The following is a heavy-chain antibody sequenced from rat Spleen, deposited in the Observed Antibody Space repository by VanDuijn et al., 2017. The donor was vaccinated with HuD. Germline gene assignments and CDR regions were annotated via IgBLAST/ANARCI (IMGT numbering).Heavy chain of an antibody. D-gene: IGHD1-12*02. CDR3: ARDEEGMDA. J-gene: IGHJ2*01. V-gene: IGHV2-41*01. CDR2: IWNTGGT. Sequence: QVQLKESGPGLVQPSQTLSLTCTVAGFSLTSYNVHWVRQPPGKGLEWMGVIWNTGGTRYNSALKSRLSISKDTSKSQVFLKMNSLQTEDTATYYCARDEEGMDAWGHGVMVTVSS. CDR1: GFSLTSYN.